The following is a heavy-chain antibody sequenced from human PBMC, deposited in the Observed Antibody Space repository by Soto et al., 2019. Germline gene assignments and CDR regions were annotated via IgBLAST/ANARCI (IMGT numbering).Heavy chain of an antibody. CDR1: GGSFSGFY. Sequence: VQLQQWGAGLLKPSETLSLTCAVHGGSFSGFYWTWIRQPPGKGLEWIGEINHSGSSNYNPPLKSRVTMSLDTSRNQFSLSLNSVTAADTAVYYCARMAGPWYFDLWGRGTLVTVSS. CDR2: INHSGSS. CDR3: ARMAGPWYFDL. V-gene: IGHV4-34*01. J-gene: IGHJ2*01.